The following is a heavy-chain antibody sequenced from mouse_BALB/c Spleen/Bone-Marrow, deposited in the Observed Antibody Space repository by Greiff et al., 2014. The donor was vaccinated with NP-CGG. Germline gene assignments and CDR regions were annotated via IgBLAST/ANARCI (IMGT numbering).Heavy chain of an antibody. Sequence: EVQLVESVTVLSRPGASVKMSCKASGYSFSTYWMHWVKQRPGQGLEWIGAIYPGNSDSSYNQKFEGKAKLTAVTSASTAYMELISLTHEDSAVYYCTRRGSSVFPYWGQGTLVTVSA. J-gene: IGHJ3*01. V-gene: IGHV1-5*01. CDR1: GYSFSTYW. D-gene: IGHD1-1*01. CDR3: TRRGSSVFPY. CDR2: IYPGNSDS.